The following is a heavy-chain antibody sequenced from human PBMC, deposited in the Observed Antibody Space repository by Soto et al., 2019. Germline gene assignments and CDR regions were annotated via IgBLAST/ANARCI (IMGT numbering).Heavy chain of an antibody. Sequence: GGSLRLSCAASEFTVTNNEISWVRQAPGKGLEWVSILYSGGNTYYADSVEGRFTISRDGSKNTLYLDMNSLRAEDTAVYYCALRRVAYADFWGQGTRVTVSS. V-gene: IGHV3-53*01. CDR2: LYSGGNT. CDR3: ALRRVAYADF. J-gene: IGHJ4*02. D-gene: IGHD2-2*01. CDR1: EFTVTNNE.